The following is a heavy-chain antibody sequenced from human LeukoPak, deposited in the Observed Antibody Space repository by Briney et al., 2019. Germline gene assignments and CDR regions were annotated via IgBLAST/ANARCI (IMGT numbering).Heavy chain of an antibody. CDR3: ARELTAIEYNWFDP. CDR2: INPNSGGT. V-gene: IGHV1-2*02. J-gene: IGHJ5*02. D-gene: IGHD2-21*02. CDR1: GYSFTNYG. Sequence: ASVKVSCKASGYSFTNYGINWVRQAPGQGLEWMGWINPNSGGTNYAQKFQGRVTMTRDTSISTAYMELSRLRSDDTAVYYCARELTAIEYNWFDPWGQGTLVTVSS.